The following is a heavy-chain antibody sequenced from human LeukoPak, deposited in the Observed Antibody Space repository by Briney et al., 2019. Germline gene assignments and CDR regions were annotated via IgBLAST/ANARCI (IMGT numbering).Heavy chain of an antibody. CDR2: IYYSGST. J-gene: IGHJ4*02. V-gene: IGHV4-59*01. CDR1: GGSISSYY. CDR3: ANAKQWLAFDS. Sequence: SETLSLTCTVSGGSISSYYWSWIRQPPGKGLEWIGYIYYSGSTNYNPSLKSRVTISLDTSKNQFSLKLTSVTAADTAIYYCANAKQWLAFDSWGQGALVTVSS. D-gene: IGHD6-19*01.